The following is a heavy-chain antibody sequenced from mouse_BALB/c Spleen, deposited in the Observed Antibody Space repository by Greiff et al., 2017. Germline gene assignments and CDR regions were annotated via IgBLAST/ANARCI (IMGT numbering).Heavy chain of an antibody. D-gene: IGHD2-3*01. Sequence: EVQVVESGGGLVKPGGSLKLSCAASGFTFSSYAMSWVRQTPEKRLEWVASISSGGSTYYPDSVKGRFTISRDNARNILYLQMSSLRSEDTAMYYCARKGDGLYYAMDYWGQGTSVTVSS. V-gene: IGHV5-6-5*01. CDR1: GFTFSSYA. CDR2: ISSGGST. CDR3: ARKGDGLYYAMDY. J-gene: IGHJ4*01.